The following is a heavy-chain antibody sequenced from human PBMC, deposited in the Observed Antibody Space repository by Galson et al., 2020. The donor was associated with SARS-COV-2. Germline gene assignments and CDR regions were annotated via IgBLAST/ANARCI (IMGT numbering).Heavy chain of an antibody. CDR1: GDSVRSGDYF. CDR3: ARLRSGIIAFDI. V-gene: IGHV4-31*03. CDR2: IYYSGKT. Sequence: SETLYLTCSVSGDSVRSGDYFWGLIRQHPGKGLEWIGYIYYSGKTYYNPSLKSRVSMSVDTSKNQFSLKLTSVSAADTAVYYCARLRSGIIAFDIWGQGTLVDVSP. J-gene: IGHJ3*02. D-gene: IGHD3-16*01.